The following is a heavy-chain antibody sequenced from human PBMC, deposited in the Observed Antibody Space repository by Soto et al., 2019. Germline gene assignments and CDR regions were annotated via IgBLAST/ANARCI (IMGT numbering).Heavy chain of an antibody. CDR2: IKSKTDGGTT. CDR3: TTDYSNYRRYYYGMDV. CDR1: GFTFSNAW. J-gene: IGHJ6*02. V-gene: IGHV3-15*01. D-gene: IGHD4-4*01. Sequence: PGGSLRLSCAASGFTFSNAWMSWVRQAPGKGLEWVGRIKSKTDGGTTDYAAPVKGRFTISRDDSKNTLYLQMNSLKTEDTAVYYCTTDYSNYRRYYYGMDVWGQGTTVTVSS.